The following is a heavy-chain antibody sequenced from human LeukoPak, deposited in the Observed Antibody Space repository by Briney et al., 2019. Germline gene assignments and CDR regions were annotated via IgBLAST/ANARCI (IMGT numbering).Heavy chain of an antibody. CDR2: ISNDGSNN. Sequence: HPGGSLRLSCAASGFTFSNYGMHWVRQAPGKGLEWVAVISNDGSNNYYADSVKGRFTISRDNSSNTLYLQMNSLRGEDTAVYYCAKGVDIVVVRAAVDYWGQGTLVT. V-gene: IGHV3-30*18. J-gene: IGHJ4*02. CDR3: AKGVDIVVVRAAVDY. D-gene: IGHD2-2*03. CDR1: GFTFSNYG.